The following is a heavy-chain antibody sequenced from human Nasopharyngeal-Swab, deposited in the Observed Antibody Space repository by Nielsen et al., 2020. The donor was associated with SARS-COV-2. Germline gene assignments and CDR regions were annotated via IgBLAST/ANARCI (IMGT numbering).Heavy chain of an antibody. Sequence: SVKVPCKASGGTFSSYAISWVRQAPGQGLEWMGGIIPIFGTANYAQKFQGRVTITADESTSTAYMELSSLRSEDTAVYYCARYNLGATPRAFDIWGQGTMVTVSS. J-gene: IGHJ3*02. CDR3: ARYNLGATPRAFDI. V-gene: IGHV1-69*13. D-gene: IGHD1-26*01. CDR1: GGTFSSYA. CDR2: IIPIFGTA.